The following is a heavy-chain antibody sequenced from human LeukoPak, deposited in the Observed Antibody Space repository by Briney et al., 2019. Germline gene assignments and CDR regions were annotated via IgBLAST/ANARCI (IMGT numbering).Heavy chain of an antibody. CDR3: ARGRYCSGGSCYAGYWFDP. V-gene: IGHV1-8*01. Sequence: GASVKVSCKASGYTFTSYDINWVRQATGQGLEWMGWMNPNSGNTGYAQKFQGRVTMTRNTSISTAYMELSSLRSEDTAVYYCARGRYCSGGSCYAGYWFDPWGQGTLVIVSS. CDR2: MNPNSGNT. D-gene: IGHD2-15*01. CDR1: GYTFTSYD. J-gene: IGHJ5*02.